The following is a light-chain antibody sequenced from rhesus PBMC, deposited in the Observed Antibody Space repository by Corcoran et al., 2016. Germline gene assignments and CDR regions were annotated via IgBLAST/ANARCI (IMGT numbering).Light chain of an antibody. CDR1: PGIRKY. J-gene: IGKJ1*01. V-gene: IGKV1S14*01. CDR3: QQHYTYPRT. CDR2: DES. Sequence: DIQMTQSPSSLSASVGDTVTITCQARPGIRKYLAWYQQKPGKAPKSLFYDESTLQSGVPSRFSGNGYGKEITLTISSLQPEDFATYYCQQHYTYPRTFGQVSKVEIK.